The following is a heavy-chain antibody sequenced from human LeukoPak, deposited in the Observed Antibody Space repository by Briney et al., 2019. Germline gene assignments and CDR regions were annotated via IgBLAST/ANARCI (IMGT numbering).Heavy chain of an antibody. J-gene: IGHJ4*02. Sequence: ASVKVSCKASGYTFTSYDINWVRQATGQGLEWMGWVNPNSGNTGYAQKFQGRVTMTRNTSISTAYMELSSLRSEDAAVYYCARTGMTYYYDSSGYYYDYWGQGTLVTVSS. CDR3: ARTGMTYYYDSSGYYYDY. CDR1: GYTFTSYD. V-gene: IGHV1-8*01. D-gene: IGHD3-22*01. CDR2: VNPNSGNT.